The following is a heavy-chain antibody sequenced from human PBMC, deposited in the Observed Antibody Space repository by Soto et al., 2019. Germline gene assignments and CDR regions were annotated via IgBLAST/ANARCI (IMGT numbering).Heavy chain of an antibody. CDR2: IYYSGST. CDR1: GGSISSGDYY. D-gene: IGHD3-3*01. J-gene: IGHJ6*02. CDR3: ASDITIFGVDNYGMDV. V-gene: IGHV4-30-4*01. Sequence: QVQLQESGPGLVKPSQTLSLTCTVSGGSISSGDYYWSWIRQPPGKGLEWIGYIYYSGSTYYNPSLKSRVTLSEDTSKNQFSLTLSSVTAADTAVYYCASDITIFGVDNYGMDVWGQGTTVTVSS.